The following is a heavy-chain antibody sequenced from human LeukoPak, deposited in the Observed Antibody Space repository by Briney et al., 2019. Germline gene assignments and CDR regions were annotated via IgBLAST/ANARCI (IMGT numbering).Heavy chain of an antibody. J-gene: IGHJ4*02. CDR3: ARGFSGHGLFDY. CDR2: ISGSGGST. Sequence: GGSLRLSCAASGFTFSDYTMNWVRQAPGKGLEWVSAISGSGGSTYYADSVKGRFTISRDNSKNTLYLQMNSLRDEDTAVYYCARGFSGHGLFDYWGQGTLVTVSS. D-gene: IGHD5-12*01. CDR1: GFTFSDYT. V-gene: IGHV3-23*01.